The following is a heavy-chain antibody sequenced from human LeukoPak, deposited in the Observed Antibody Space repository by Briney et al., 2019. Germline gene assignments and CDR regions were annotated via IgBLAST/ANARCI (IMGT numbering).Heavy chain of an antibody. CDR1: VYTFISYG. J-gene: IGHJ5*02. CDR3: ARVRGRSNWFDP. CDR2: ISAYKGNT. Sequence: ASVKVSCKASVYTFISYGISWVRQAPGQGLEWMGWISAYKGNTKYAQKFQGRVTMTTDTSTSTAYMELRSLRSDDTAVYYCARVRGRSNWFDPWGQGTLVTVSS. V-gene: IGHV1-18*04. D-gene: IGHD3-16*01.